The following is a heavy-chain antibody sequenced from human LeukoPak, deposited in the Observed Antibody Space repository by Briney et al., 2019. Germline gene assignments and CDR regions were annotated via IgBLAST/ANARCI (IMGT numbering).Heavy chain of an antibody. J-gene: IGHJ4*02. CDR2: IYYSGST. CDR3: TKDRRLAAFDY. D-gene: IGHD6-25*01. V-gene: IGHV4-59*02. CDR1: GGSVSSYY. Sequence: SETLSLTCTVSGGSVSSYYWSWIRQPPGKGLEWIGYIYYSGSTNYNPSLKSRVTISVDTSKNQFSLKLSSVTAADTAVYYCTKDRRLAAFDYGGQGTLVTVSS.